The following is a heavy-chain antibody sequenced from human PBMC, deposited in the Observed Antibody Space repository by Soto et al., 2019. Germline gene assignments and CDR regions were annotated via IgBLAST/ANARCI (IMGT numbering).Heavy chain of an antibody. D-gene: IGHD4-17*01. CDR1: GGSISSGGYY. V-gene: IGHV4-31*03. Sequence: QVQLQESGPGLVKPSQTLSLTCTVSGGSISSGGYYWSWIRQHPGKGLEWIGYIYYSGSTYYNPSLKIRVTISVDTSKNQFSLKLSSVTAADTAVYYCSRTHNDYGDRCWGLLLDYWGQGTLVTVSS. J-gene: IGHJ4*02. CDR2: IYYSGST. CDR3: SRTHNDYGDRCWGLLLDY.